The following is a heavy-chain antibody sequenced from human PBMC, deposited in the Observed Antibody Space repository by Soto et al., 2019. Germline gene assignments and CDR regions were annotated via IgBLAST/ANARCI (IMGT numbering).Heavy chain of an antibody. CDR3: ARAHVLRYFDRDYYFDY. Sequence: SVKVSCKASGGTFSSYAISWVRQAPGQGLEWMGGIIPIFGTANYAQKFQGRVTITADESTSTAYMELSSLRSEDTAVYYCARAHVLRYFDRDYYFDYWGQGTLVTVSS. V-gene: IGHV1-69*13. D-gene: IGHD3-9*01. CDR2: IIPIFGTA. CDR1: GGTFSSYA. J-gene: IGHJ4*02.